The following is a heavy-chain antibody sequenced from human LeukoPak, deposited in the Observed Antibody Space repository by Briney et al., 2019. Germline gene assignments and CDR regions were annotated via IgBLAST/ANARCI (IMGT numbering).Heavy chain of an antibody. V-gene: IGHV1-18*01. D-gene: IGHD3-10*01. Sequence: ASVTVSCKASGYTFTSYGISWVRQAPGQGLEWMGWISTYNGNTNYAQKLQGRVTMTTDTSTSTAYMELRSLRSDDTAVYYCARWFGVFNWFDPRGQGTLVTVSS. CDR2: ISTYNGNT. CDR1: GYTFTSYG. J-gene: IGHJ5*02. CDR3: ARWFGVFNWFDP.